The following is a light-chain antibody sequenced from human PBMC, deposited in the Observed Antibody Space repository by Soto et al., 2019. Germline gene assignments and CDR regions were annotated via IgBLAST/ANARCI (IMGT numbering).Light chain of an antibody. CDR3: EQYSSYWT. CDR2: KAS. V-gene: IGKV1-5*03. J-gene: IGKJ1*01. Sequence: DIQVTQSPSTLPASVGDRVTITCRASQSISTWLAWYQQKPGKAPNLLIYKASYLASGVPSRFSGGGSGTEFTLTISSLQPDDFATYYCEQYSSYWTFGQRTKVDI. CDR1: QSISTW.